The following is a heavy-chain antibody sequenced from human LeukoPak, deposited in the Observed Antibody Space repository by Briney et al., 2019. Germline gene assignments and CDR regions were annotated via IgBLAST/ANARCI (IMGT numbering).Heavy chain of an antibody. CDR3: AKDVYSSSSYFDY. J-gene: IGHJ4*02. CDR2: IWHDGSNK. V-gene: IGHV3-33*06. Sequence: GGSLRLSCAASGFSFSRNGIPWVRQAPGKGLEWVAVIWHDGSNKYYADSVKGRFTISRDNSKNTLYLQMNSLRAEDTAVYYCAKDVYSSSSYFDYWGQGTLVTVSS. CDR1: GFSFSRNG. D-gene: IGHD6-6*01.